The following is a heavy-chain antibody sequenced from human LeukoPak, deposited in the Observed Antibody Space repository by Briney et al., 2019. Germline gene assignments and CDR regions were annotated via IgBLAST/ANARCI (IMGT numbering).Heavy chain of an antibody. J-gene: IGHJ4*02. Sequence: PSETLSLTCTVSGGSISSSSYYWGWLRQPPGKGLEWIGSIYYSGSTYYNPSLKSRVTISVDTSKNQFSLKLSSVTAADTAVYYCARGEAVPAATIDYWGQGTLVTVSS. V-gene: IGHV4-39*07. CDR3: ARGEAVPAATIDY. CDR1: GGSISSSSYY. CDR2: IYYSGST. D-gene: IGHD2-2*01.